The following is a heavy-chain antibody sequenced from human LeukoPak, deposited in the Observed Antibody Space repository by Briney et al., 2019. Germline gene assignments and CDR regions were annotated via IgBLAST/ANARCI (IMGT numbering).Heavy chain of an antibody. D-gene: IGHD3-3*01. V-gene: IGHV4-59*01. Sequence: SETMSLTCTVSGGSISSYYWSWIRQPPGKGLEWIGYIYYSGSTNYNPSLKSRVTISVDTSKNQFSLKLSSVTAADTAVYYCARGSGSSWFDPWGQGTLVTVSS. J-gene: IGHJ5*02. CDR3: ARGSGSSWFDP. CDR2: IYYSGST. CDR1: GGSISSYY.